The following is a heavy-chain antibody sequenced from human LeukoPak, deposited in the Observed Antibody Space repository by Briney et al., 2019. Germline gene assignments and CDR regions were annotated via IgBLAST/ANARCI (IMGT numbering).Heavy chain of an antibody. CDR1: GFTFSSYA. J-gene: IGHJ4*02. Sequence: PGGSLRLSCAASGFTFSSYAITWVRQAPGKGLEWVSAVSSNGAKTYYADSVKGRFTISRDNAKNSLYLQMNSLRAEDTALYYCAKAFYDSGDYGLLRAPGDRTYYFDYWGQGTLVTVSS. V-gene: IGHV3-23*01. CDR3: AKAFYDSGDYGLLRAPGDRTYYFDY. CDR2: VSSNGAKT. D-gene: IGHD4-17*01.